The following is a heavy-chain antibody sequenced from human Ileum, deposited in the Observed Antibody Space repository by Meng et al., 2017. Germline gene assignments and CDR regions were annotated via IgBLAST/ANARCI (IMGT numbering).Heavy chain of an antibody. D-gene: IGHD3-9*01. CDR3: ARDENYDILTGYYARWYFDL. Sequence: GESLKISCAASGFTFGNYWMHWVRQVPGKGLVWVSHIVSDGSIASHADSVKGRFTISRDNAQNTLYLQMNSLRAEDTAVYYCARDENYDILTGYYARWYFDLWGRGTLVTVSS. V-gene: IGHV3-74*01. CDR2: IVSDGSIA. J-gene: IGHJ2*01. CDR1: GFTFGNYW.